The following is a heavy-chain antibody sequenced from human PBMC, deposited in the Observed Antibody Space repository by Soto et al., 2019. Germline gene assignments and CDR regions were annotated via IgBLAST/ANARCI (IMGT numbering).Heavy chain of an antibody. CDR1: GGSISSYY. J-gene: IGHJ6*02. V-gene: IGHV4-59*01. CDR3: ARSYCSSTSCYPVYYYYYGMDV. CDR2: IYYSGST. D-gene: IGHD2-2*01. Sequence: SETLSLTCTVSGGSISSYYWSWIRQPPGKGLEWIGYIYYSGSTNYNPSLKSRVTISVDTSKNQFSLKLSSVTAADTAVYYCARSYCSSTSCYPVYYYYYGMDVWGQGTTVTVSS.